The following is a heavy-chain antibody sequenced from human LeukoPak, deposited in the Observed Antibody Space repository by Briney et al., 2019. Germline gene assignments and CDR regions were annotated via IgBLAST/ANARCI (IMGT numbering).Heavy chain of an antibody. CDR3: AKRGVVIRVILVGFHKEAYYFDS. Sequence: PGGSLRLSCAVSGITLSNYGMSWVRQAPGKGLEWVAGISDRGSRTNYADSVKGRFTISTDHPENTLYLEMNSLRAEDTAVYLCAKRGVVIRVILVGFHKEAYYFDSWGQGALVTVSS. D-gene: IGHD3-22*01. CDR2: ISDRGSRT. J-gene: IGHJ4*02. V-gene: IGHV3-23*01. CDR1: GITLSNYG.